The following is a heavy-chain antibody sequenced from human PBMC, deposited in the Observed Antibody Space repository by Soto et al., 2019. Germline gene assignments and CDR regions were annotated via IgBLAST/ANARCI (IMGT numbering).Heavy chain of an antibody. CDR3: ARRNSGGNWIDP. CDR2: ISNSGST. CDR1: GASVTTPTYY. Sequence: QVQLQESGPGLVKPSETLSLTCSVSGASVTTPTYYWTWIRQPPGQGLEWIGYISNSGSTNYNPSLKSRITISADTSKNQFSLKLNFVSAADTAVYYCARRNSGGNWIDPWGQGTLVTVSS. J-gene: IGHJ5*02. V-gene: IGHV4-61*01. D-gene: IGHD2-21*01.